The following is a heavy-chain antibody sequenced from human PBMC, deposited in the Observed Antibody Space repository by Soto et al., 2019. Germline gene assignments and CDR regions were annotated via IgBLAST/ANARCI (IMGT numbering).Heavy chain of an antibody. CDR3: GRGGSGYHTGRGFAGAMDV. CDR2: ISPYNGHT. V-gene: IGHV1-18*04. J-gene: IGHJ6*02. D-gene: IGHD3-3*01. Sequence: QVQLVQSGAEVKKPGASVKVSCKASGYIFTGYGISWVRQAPGQGLEWIGWISPYNGHTEYAQSLQGRLTVTADKSTTTANMELRSLRSDDTAVYYCGRGGSGYHTGRGFAGAMDVWGQGTTVTVSS. CDR1: GYIFTGYG.